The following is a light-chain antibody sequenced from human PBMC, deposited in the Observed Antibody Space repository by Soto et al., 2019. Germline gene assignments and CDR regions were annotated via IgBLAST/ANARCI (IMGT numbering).Light chain of an antibody. J-gene: IGLJ2*01. Sequence: QSVLTQSPSASGSSGQKVSISCSGSSSNIGSNTVNWYQLVPGTAPKLLIYSNDQRPSAVPGRFSGSKSGTSASLTISGLQSEDEADYYCATCDDSLNNVIFGGGTKLTVL. CDR1: SSNIGSNT. CDR2: SND. CDR3: ATCDDSLNNVI. V-gene: IGLV1-44*01.